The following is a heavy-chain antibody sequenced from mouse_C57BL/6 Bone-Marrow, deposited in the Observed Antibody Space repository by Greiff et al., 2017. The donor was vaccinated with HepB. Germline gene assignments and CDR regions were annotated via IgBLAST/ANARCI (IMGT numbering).Heavy chain of an antibody. J-gene: IGHJ3*01. Sequence: QVQLQQPGAALVKPGASVKLSCKASGYTFTSYWMQWVKQRPGQGLEWIGEIDPSDSYTNYNQKFKGKATLTVDTSSSTAYMQLSSLTSEDSAVYYCARSLFITTVVATGGFAYWGQGTLVTVSA. CDR1: GYTFTSYW. CDR2: IDPSDSYT. CDR3: ARSLFITTVVATGGFAY. V-gene: IGHV1-50*01. D-gene: IGHD1-1*01.